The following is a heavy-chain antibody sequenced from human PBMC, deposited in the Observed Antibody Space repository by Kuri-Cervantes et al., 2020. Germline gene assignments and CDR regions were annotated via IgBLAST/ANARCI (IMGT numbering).Heavy chain of an antibody. Sequence: ASVKVSCKASGYTFSSYAMHWVRQAPGQRLEWMGWINAGNGNTKYSQKFQGRVTITAGKSTSTAYMELSSLRSEDTAVYYCARVSAAAADGDYYYYMDVWGKGTTVTVSS. D-gene: IGHD6-13*01. CDR1: GYTFSSYA. CDR3: ARVSAAAADGDYYYYMDV. V-gene: IGHV1-3*01. J-gene: IGHJ6*03. CDR2: INAGNGNT.